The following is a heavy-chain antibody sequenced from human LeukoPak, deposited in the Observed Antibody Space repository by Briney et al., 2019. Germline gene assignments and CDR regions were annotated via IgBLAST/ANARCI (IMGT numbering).Heavy chain of an antibody. Sequence: PSGTLSVTSTVSVGSTSSYYWSCMRQPPRRGLEWIGYTYYSGSTGYTPSLKSRVTISVETSKNQCSLKLSSVNAADTAVYYCASTQDGYGYKFDYWGQGILVTVSS. CDR1: VGSTSSYY. J-gene: IGHJ4*02. D-gene: IGHD5-24*01. V-gene: IGHV4-59*01. CDR3: ASTQDGYGYKFDY. CDR2: TYYSGST.